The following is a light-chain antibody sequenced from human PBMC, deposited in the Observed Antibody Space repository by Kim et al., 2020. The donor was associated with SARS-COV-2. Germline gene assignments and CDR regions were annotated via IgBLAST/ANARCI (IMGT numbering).Light chain of an antibody. CDR1: EGISY. CDR2: DTS. CDR3: QVRTSWPPTLT. Sequence: SPGERVTLSCMASEGISYLAWYQQKLGQAPRLLIYDTSERAPGIPARFSGSGSGRDFSLSISRLEPEDFAVYYCQVRTSWPPTLTFGGGTKVDIK. J-gene: IGKJ4*01. V-gene: IGKV3-11*02.